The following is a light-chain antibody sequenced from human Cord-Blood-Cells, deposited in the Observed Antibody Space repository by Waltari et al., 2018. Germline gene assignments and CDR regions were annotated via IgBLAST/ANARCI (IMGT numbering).Light chain of an antibody. J-gene: IGKJ2*01. Sequence: EIVLTQSPATLSLSPGERATLSCSASKSVSSYLAWYQQKPGQAPRLLIYDASNRATGIPARFSGSGSGTDFTLTISSLEPEDFAVYYCQQRSNWPRTFGQGTKLEIK. CDR1: KSVSSY. CDR3: QQRSNWPRT. CDR2: DAS. V-gene: IGKV3-11*01.